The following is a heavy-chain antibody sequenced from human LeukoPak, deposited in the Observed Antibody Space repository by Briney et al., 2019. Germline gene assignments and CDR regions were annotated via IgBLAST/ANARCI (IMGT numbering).Heavy chain of an antibody. Sequence: ASVKVSCKASGYTFASYDINWVRQATGQGLEWMGIINPSGGTTSYAQKFQGRVTMTRDTSTSTVYMELSSLRSEDTAVYYCARDWNYDGSGHVDDWGQGTQVTVSS. CDR1: GYTFASYD. CDR2: INPSGGTT. CDR3: ARDWNYDGSGHVDD. D-gene: IGHD3-22*01. J-gene: IGHJ4*02. V-gene: IGHV1-46*01.